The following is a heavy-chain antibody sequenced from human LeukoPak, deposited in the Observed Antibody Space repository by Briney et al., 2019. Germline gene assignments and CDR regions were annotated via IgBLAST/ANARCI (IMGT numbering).Heavy chain of an antibody. D-gene: IGHD3-3*01. V-gene: IGHV3-30-3*01. CDR1: GFTFSSYA. Sequence: GRSLRLSCAASGFTFSSYAMHWVRQAPGKGLEWVAVISYDGSNKYYADSVKGRFTISRDNSKNTLCLQMNSLRAEDTAVYYCARAREGWVTIFGVALGYWGQGTLVTVSS. J-gene: IGHJ4*02. CDR2: ISYDGSNK. CDR3: ARAREGWVTIFGVALGY.